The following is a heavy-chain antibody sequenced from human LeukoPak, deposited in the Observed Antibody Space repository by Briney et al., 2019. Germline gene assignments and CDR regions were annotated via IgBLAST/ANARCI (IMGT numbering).Heavy chain of an antibody. D-gene: IGHD1-14*01. J-gene: IGHJ4*02. CDR3: ARDTEMGYFDY. Sequence: GGSLRLSCAASGFTFSSYSMNWVRQAPGKGLVWVSRINSDGISTNYADSVKGRFTISRDNAKNTVYLQMNSLRAEDTAVYYCARDTEMGYFDYWGQGTLVTVSS. CDR1: GFTFSSYS. V-gene: IGHV3-74*01. CDR2: INSDGIST.